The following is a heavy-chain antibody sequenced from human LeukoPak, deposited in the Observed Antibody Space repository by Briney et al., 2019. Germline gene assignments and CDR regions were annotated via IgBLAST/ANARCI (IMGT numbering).Heavy chain of an antibody. D-gene: IGHD1-26*01. CDR1: GFTFSNAW. CDR2: IKSKTDGGTT. Sequence: PGGSLRLSCAASGFTFSNAWMSWFRQAPGKGLEWVGRIKSKTDGGTTDYAAPVKGRFTISRDDSKNTAYLQMNSLKTEDTAVYYCLAMVGATRRYYYYGMDVWGQGTTVTVSS. J-gene: IGHJ6*02. V-gene: IGHV3-15*01. CDR3: LAMVGATRRYYYYGMDV.